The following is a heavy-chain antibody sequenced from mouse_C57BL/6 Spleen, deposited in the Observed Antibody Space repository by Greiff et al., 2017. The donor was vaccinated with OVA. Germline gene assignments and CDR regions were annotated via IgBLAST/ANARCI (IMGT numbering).Heavy chain of an antibody. Sequence: VKVVESGAELVKPGASVKLSCKASGYTFTDYCMNWVKQRPGQGLEWIGKIGPGSGSTYYNEKFKGKATLTADKSSSTAYMQLSSLTSEDSAVYCGGRSGSNYVYLDYWGQGTTLTVSS. D-gene: IGHD2-5*01. V-gene: IGHV1-77*01. CDR1: GYTFTDYC. J-gene: IGHJ2*01. CDR3: GRSGSNYVYLDY. CDR2: IGPGSGST.